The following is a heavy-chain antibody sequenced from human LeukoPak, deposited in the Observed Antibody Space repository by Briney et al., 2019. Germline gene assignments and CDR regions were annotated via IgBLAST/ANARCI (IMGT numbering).Heavy chain of an antibody. CDR3: AGRHCSGGGCYFAGADPFDY. Sequence: GGSLRLSCAASGFTFNDYALHWVRQAPGKGLEWVAVISYDGSNKYYADSVKGRFTISRDNSKNTLYLQMNSLRADDTAVYYCAGRHCSGGGCYFAGADPFDYWGQGTLVTVSS. J-gene: IGHJ4*02. CDR2: ISYDGSNK. CDR1: GFTFNDYA. V-gene: IGHV3-30*04. D-gene: IGHD2-15*01.